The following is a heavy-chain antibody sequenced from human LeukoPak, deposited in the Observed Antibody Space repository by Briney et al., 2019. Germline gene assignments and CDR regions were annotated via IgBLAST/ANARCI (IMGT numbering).Heavy chain of an antibody. CDR1: GFTFSSYG. CDR2: ISYDGSNK. CDR3: AMSSGSRTGYLDY. J-gene: IGHJ4*02. Sequence: GGSLRLSCAASGFTFSSYGMHWVRQAPGKGLEWVAVISYDGSNKYYADSVKGRFTISRDNSKNTLYLQMNSLRAEDTAVYYCAMSSGSRTGYLDYWGQGTLVTVSS. D-gene: IGHD1-26*01. V-gene: IGHV3-30*03.